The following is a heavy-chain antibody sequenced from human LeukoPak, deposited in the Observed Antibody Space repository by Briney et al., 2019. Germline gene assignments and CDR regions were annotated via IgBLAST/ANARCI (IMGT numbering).Heavy chain of an antibody. CDR3: ARDIEAGGYNWFDP. D-gene: IGHD6-13*01. V-gene: IGHV4-59*01. Sequence: SETQSLTCTVSGGSISTYYWSWIRQPPGKGLEWIGFIYYSGSTNYNPSLKSRVTISVDTSKNQFSLKLNSVTAADTAVYYCARDIEAGGYNWFDPWGQGTLVSVSS. CDR2: IYYSGST. CDR1: GGSISTYY. J-gene: IGHJ5*02.